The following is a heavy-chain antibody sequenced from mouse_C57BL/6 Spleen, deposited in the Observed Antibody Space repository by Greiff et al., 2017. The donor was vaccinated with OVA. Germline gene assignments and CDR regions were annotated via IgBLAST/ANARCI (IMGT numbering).Heavy chain of an antibody. V-gene: IGHV1-82*01. Sequence: QVQLKQSGPELVKPGASVKISCKASGYAFSSSWMNWVKQRPGKGLEWIGRIYPGDGDTNYNGKFKGKATLTADKSSSTAYMQLSSLTSEDSAVYFCARDYGSTHYYAMDYWGQGTSVTVSS. D-gene: IGHD1-1*01. CDR3: ARDYGSTHYYAMDY. J-gene: IGHJ4*01. CDR1: GYAFSSSW. CDR2: IYPGDGDT.